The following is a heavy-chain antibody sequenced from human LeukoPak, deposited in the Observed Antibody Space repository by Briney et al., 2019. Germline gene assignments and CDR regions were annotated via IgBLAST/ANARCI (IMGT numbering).Heavy chain of an antibody. Sequence: GASVKGSCKASGYTFTRYDINWVRQATGQGLEWMGWMNPNSGNTGYAQKFQGRVTMTRNTSISTAYMELSSLRSEDTAVYYCARTRTREVVTAILVYWGHGTLVTVSS. J-gene: IGHJ4*01. CDR2: MNPNSGNT. CDR3: ARTRTREVVTAILVY. V-gene: IGHV1-8*01. D-gene: IGHD2-21*02. CDR1: GYTFTRYD.